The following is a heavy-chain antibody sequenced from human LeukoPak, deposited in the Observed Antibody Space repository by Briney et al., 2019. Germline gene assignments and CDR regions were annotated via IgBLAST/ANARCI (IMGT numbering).Heavy chain of an antibody. CDR2: INTDGSST. CDR3: ARGPPRSGSYYRGLFDP. J-gene: IGHJ5*02. V-gene: IGHV3-74*01. CDR1: GFTFSSYW. D-gene: IGHD3-10*01. Sequence: PGGSLRLSCAASGFTFSSYWMHWVRQAPGKGLVWVSRINTDGSSTSYADSVKGRFTISRDNANNTLYMQMNSLRAEDTAVYYCARGPPRSGSYYRGLFDPWGQGTLVTVSS.